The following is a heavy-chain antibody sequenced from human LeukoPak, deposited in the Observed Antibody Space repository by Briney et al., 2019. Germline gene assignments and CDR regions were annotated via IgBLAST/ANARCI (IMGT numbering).Heavy chain of an antibody. CDR3: AREPPTVHPERRRLGVLDI. CDR1: GYTFTDYY. CDR2: ISPNSGNT. J-gene: IGHJ3*02. V-gene: IGHV1-2*02. D-gene: IGHD1-14*01. Sequence: ASVKVSCKASGYTFTDYYLHWVRQAPGQGLEWMGWISPNSGNTNYAQKSQGRVTMTRDTSISTAYMELSSLTFDDTAMYYCAREPPTVHPERRRLGVLDIWGQGTVITVSS.